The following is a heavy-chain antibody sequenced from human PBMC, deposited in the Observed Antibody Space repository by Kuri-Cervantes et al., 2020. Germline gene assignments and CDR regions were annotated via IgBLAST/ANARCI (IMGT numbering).Heavy chain of an antibody. CDR1: GGSISSGGYY. CDR2: IYYSGST. J-gene: IGHJ4*02. CDR3: ARRGIAAAAPFDY. D-gene: IGHD6-13*01. V-gene: IGHV4-31*01. Sequence: LRLSCTVSGGSISSGGYYWSWIRQHPGKGLEWIGYIYYSGSTYYNPSLKSLVTISVDTSKNQFSLKLSSVTAADTAVYYCARRGIAAAAPFDYWGQGTLVTVSS.